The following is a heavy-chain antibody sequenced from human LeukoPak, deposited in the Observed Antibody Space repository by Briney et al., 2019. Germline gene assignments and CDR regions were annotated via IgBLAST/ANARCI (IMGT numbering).Heavy chain of an antibody. Sequence: ASVKVSCKASGGTFSSYAISWVRQAPGQGLEWMGRIIPILGIANYAQKFQGRVTITADKSTSTAYMELSSLRSEDTAVYYCARVRRDGYNYADYWGQGTLVTVSP. V-gene: IGHV1-69*04. J-gene: IGHJ4*02. CDR2: IIPILGIA. D-gene: IGHD5-24*01. CDR3: ARVRRDGYNYADY. CDR1: GGTFSSYA.